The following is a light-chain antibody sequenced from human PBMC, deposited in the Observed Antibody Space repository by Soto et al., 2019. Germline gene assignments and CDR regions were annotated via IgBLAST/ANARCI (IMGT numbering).Light chain of an antibody. Sequence: QSVLTQPRSVSGSPGQSVTISCTGTSSDVGGYNYVSWYQQHPGKAPKLMIYDVTKRPSGVPDRFSGSKSGNTASLTISGLQAEDEADYYRCSYAGSYTFLVFGGGTKLTVL. CDR3: CSYAGSYTFLV. J-gene: IGLJ2*01. CDR1: SSDVGGYNY. V-gene: IGLV2-11*01. CDR2: DVT.